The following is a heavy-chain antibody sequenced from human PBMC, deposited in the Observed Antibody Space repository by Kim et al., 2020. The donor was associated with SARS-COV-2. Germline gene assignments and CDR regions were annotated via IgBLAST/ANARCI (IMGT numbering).Heavy chain of an antibody. CDR1: GGSVSSGSYY. Sequence: SETLSLTCTVSGGSVSSGSYYWSWIRQPPGKGLEWIGYIYYSGSTNYNPSLKSRVTISVDTSKNQFSLKLSSVTAADTAVYYCARDLEWPYLDVWGQGTTVTVSS. CDR3: ARDLEWPYLDV. D-gene: IGHD3-3*01. J-gene: IGHJ6*02. V-gene: IGHV4-61*01. CDR2: IYYSGST.